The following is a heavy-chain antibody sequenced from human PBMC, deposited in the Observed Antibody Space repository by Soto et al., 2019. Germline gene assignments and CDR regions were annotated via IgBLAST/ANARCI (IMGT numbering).Heavy chain of an antibody. J-gene: IGHJ4*02. V-gene: IGHV4-59*01. CDR3: TKYRRTDAEGYSFDY. CDR1: VGSISVSY. D-gene: IGHD2-15*01. Sequence: PSETLSLTCTVSVGSISVSYWSWIRQTPGKVLELVGYIHYSGSTNYNPSLKSRVTMSVDSAKNQFSLQLSSVTAADTAVYFCTKYRRTDAEGYSFDYWGQGAMVTVSS. CDR2: IHYSGST.